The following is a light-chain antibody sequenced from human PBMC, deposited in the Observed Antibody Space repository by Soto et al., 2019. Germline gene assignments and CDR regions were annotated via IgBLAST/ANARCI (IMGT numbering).Light chain of an antibody. CDR1: QSLLHSNGYNY. J-gene: IGKJ1*01. CDR2: LGS. CDR3: MKALHPRR. V-gene: IGKV2-28*01. Sequence: DIVMTQSPLSLPVTPGEPASISCRSSQSLLHSNGYNYLDWYLQKPGQSPQLLIYLGSNRASGVPNRFSGSGSGTDFTLKICIVEGEDVGVYDCMKALHPRRFCQGAKVDIK.